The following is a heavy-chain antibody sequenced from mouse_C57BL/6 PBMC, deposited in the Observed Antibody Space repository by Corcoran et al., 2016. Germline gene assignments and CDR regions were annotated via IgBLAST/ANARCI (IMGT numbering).Heavy chain of an antibody. CDR3: ARTCDYDVRLAY. V-gene: IGHV1-18*01. Sequence: EVQLQQSGPELVKPGASVKIPCKASGYTFTDYNMDWVKQSHGKSLEWIGDINPNNGGTIYNQKFKGKATLTVDKSSSTAYMELRSLTSEDTAVYYCARTCDYDVRLAYWGQGTLVTVSA. J-gene: IGHJ3*01. CDR2: INPNNGGT. CDR1: GYTFTDYN. D-gene: IGHD2-4*01.